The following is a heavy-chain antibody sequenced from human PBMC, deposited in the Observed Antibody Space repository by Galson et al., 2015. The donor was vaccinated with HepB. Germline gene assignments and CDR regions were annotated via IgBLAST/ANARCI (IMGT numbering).Heavy chain of an antibody. CDR1: GYTFTSYG. J-gene: IGHJ5*02. Sequence: SVKVSCKASGYTFTSYGISWVRQAPGQGLEWMGWISAYNGNTNYAQKLQGRVTMTTDTSTSTAYMELRSLRSDDTAVYYCARVVLLWFGELFPASGGWFDPWGQGTLVTVSS. D-gene: IGHD3-10*01. CDR3: ARVVLLWFGELFPASGGWFDP. V-gene: IGHV1-18*01. CDR2: ISAYNGNT.